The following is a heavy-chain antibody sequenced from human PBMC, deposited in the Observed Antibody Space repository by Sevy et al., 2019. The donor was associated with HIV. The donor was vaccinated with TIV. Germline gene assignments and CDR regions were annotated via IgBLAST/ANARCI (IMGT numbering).Heavy chain of an antibody. Sequence: GGSLRLSCATSGFTFSTYDIHWVRQAPGKGLEWVAIISYDGNYREYADSVRGRFSMSRDNSKNTGYLQMNGLSIEDTAVYYCAKNRPPGGSYFSRHAMDVWGRGTTVTVSS. J-gene: IGHJ6*02. V-gene: IGHV3-30*18. CDR3: AKNRPPGGSYFSRHAMDV. CDR1: GFTFSTYD. CDR2: ISYDGNYR. D-gene: IGHD3-16*01.